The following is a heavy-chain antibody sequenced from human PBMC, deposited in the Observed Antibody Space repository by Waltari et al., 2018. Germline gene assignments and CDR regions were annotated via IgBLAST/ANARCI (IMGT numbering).Heavy chain of an antibody. Sequence: QVQLQESGPGLVKPSETVSLTCAVSGYSISSGYYWGWTRQPPGKGLEWIGSIYHSGSTYYNPSLKSRVTISVDTSKNQFSLKLSSVTAADTAVYYCARKGDCGGDCYSQGWFDPWGQGTLVTVSS. CDR2: IYHSGST. D-gene: IGHD2-21*01. J-gene: IGHJ5*02. V-gene: IGHV4-38-2*01. CDR3: ARKGDCGGDCYSQGWFDP. CDR1: GYSISSGYY.